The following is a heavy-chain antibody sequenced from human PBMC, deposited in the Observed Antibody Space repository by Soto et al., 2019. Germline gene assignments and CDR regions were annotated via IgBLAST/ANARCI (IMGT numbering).Heavy chain of an antibody. CDR1: GGSISSGGYY. V-gene: IGHV4-61*08. CDR2: IYYSGST. Sequence: PSETLSLTCTVSGGSISSGGYYWSWIRQHPGKGLEWIGYIYYSGSTNYNPSLKSRVTISVDTSKNQFSLKLSSVTAADTAVYYCARAPAPVLRYFDWLPYYFDYWGQGTLVTVSS. CDR3: ARAPAPVLRYFDWLPYYFDY. D-gene: IGHD3-9*01. J-gene: IGHJ4*02.